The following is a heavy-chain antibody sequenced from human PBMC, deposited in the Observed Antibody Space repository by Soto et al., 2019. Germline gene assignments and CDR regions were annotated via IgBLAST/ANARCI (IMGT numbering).Heavy chain of an antibody. V-gene: IGHV3-30*18. CDR1: GFTFSSYG. D-gene: IGHD3-3*01. CDR3: AKAEVEWLLYAYYFDY. CDR2: ISYDGSNK. Sequence: HPGGSLRLSCAASGFTFSSYGMHWVRQAPGKGLEWVAVISYDGSNKYYADSVKGRFTISRDNSKNTLYLQMDSLRAEDMAVFYCAKAEVEWLLYAYYFDYWGQGTLVTVSS. J-gene: IGHJ4*02.